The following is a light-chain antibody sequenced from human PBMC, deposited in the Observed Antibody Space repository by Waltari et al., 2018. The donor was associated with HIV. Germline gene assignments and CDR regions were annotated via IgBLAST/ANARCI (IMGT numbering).Light chain of an antibody. CDR2: SAS. J-gene: IGKJ3*01. CDR1: QAISTY. V-gene: IGKV1-39*01. Sequence: DIQLTQSPSSLSASLGDRVVLTCRASQAISTYLNWYQRKAGKAPVLLVYSASTLQSGAPSRFRGSCSGRDFTLSISGLQPEDFATYFCQQSYESPFNFGPGTK. CDR3: QQSYESPFN.